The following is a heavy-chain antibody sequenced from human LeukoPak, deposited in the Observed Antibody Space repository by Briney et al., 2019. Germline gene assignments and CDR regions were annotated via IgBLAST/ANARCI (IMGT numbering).Heavy chain of an antibody. CDR3: ARPYYDFWSGYQHNWFDP. D-gene: IGHD3-3*01. V-gene: IGHV3-48*01. J-gene: IGHJ5*02. CDR1: GFTFSSYS. Sequence: GGSPRLSCAASGFTFSSYSMNWVRQAPGKGLEWVSYISSSSSTIYYADSVKGRFTISRDNAKNSLYLQMNSLRAEDTAVYYCARPYYDFWSGYQHNWFDPWGQGTLVTVSS. CDR2: ISSSSSTI.